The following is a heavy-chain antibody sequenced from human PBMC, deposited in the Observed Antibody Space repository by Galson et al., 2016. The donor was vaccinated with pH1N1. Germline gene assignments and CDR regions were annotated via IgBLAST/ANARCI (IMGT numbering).Heavy chain of an antibody. D-gene: IGHD4-11*01. CDR2: LYKTGTT. J-gene: IGHJ6*02. CDR1: NGSITSGNYY. CDR3: ARGGVYSV. V-gene: IGHV4-61*02. Sequence: LSLTCSVSNGSITSGNYYWSWIRQPAGKGLEWIGRLYKTGTTNYNPSLKSRVTISADTSKNQFSLNLRSATAADTAMYYCARGGVYSVWGQGTTVTVSS.